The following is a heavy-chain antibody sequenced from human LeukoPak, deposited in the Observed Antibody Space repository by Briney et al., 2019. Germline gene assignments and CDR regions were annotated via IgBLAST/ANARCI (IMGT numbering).Heavy chain of an antibody. CDR2: ISSGSSYI. CDR3: ARYCSSSRCLYYYHMDV. D-gene: IGHD2-2*01. V-gene: IGHV3-21*01. Sequence: GGSLRLSRAASGFTFSTYSMNWVRQAPGKGLEWVSSISSGSSYIYYADSMKGRFTISRDDAKNSLYLQMNSLRAEDTAVYYCARYCSSSRCLYYYHMDVWGKGTTVTVSS. J-gene: IGHJ6*03. CDR1: GFTFSTYS.